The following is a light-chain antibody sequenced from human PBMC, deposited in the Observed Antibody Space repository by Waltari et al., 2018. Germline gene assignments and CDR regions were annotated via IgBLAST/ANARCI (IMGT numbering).Light chain of an antibody. V-gene: IGLV3-21*04. CDR1: KLGRKS. CDR3: LVWHSTIDHQGV. Sequence: SYVVTQSPSVSVAPGETARIPCGGDKLGRKSVHWYQRRPGKAPVLVISYDSDRPSGIPERFSGSNSGNTATLTISWVEAEDEADYYCLVWHSTIDHQGVFGGGTKLTVL. J-gene: IGLJ2*01. CDR2: YDS.